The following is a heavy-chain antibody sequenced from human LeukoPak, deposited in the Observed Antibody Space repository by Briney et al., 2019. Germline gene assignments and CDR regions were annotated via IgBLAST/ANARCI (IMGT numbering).Heavy chain of an antibody. D-gene: IGHD6-6*01. Sequence: GGSLRLSCAASGFTFSSYSMNWVHQAPGKGLEWVSYISSSSSTIYYADSVKGRFTISRDNAKNSLYLQMNSLRAEDTAVYYCARDSGFYSSSSRDAFDIWGQGTMVTVSS. J-gene: IGHJ3*02. CDR1: GFTFSSYS. CDR3: ARDSGFYSSSSRDAFDI. V-gene: IGHV3-48*01. CDR2: ISSSSSTI.